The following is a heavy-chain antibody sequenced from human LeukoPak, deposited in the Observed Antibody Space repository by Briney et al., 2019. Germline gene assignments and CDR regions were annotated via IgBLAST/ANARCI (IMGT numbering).Heavy chain of an antibody. J-gene: IGHJ4*02. D-gene: IGHD1-26*01. V-gene: IGHV3-7*01. CDR1: GFTFSSYG. CDR3: ASWEGSTNY. CDR2: IKPDGRDK. Sequence: GGTLRLSCAASGFTFSSYGMSWVRQAPGKGLEWVAVIKPDGRDKYYVDSVKGRFTMSRDNGKNSVYLQMNSLRPEDTAVYYCASWEGSTNYWGQGTLVTVSS.